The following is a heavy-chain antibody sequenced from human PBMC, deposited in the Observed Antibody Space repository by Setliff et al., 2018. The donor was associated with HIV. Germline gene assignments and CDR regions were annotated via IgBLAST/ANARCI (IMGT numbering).Heavy chain of an antibody. CDR2: IYHSEYT. Sequence: KTSETLSLTCAVSGGSISSDNWWTWVRQAPGKGLEWIGEIYHSEYTNYNPSLKSRVSMSVDKSKNQFSVKLTSVTAADTAVYYCARGGTSSNWFGPWGQGTLVTVSS. V-gene: IGHV4-4*02. CDR3: ARGGTSSNWFGP. J-gene: IGHJ5*02. CDR1: GGSISSDNW. D-gene: IGHD2-2*01.